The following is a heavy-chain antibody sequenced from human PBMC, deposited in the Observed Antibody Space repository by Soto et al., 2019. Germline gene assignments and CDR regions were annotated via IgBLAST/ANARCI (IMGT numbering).Heavy chain of an antibody. CDR1: GFTFSSYA. Sequence: PGGSLRLSCAASGFTFSSYAMSWVRQAPGKGLEWVSAMSGSGGSTYYADSVKGRFTISRDNSKNTLYLQMNSLRAEDTAVYYCAKGPLAENDFWSGYSVTGMDVWGQGTTVTVSS. D-gene: IGHD3-3*01. CDR2: MSGSGGST. CDR3: AKGPLAENDFWSGYSVTGMDV. J-gene: IGHJ6*02. V-gene: IGHV3-23*01.